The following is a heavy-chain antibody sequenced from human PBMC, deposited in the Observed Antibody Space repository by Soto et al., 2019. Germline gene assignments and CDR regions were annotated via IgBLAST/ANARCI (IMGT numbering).Heavy chain of an antibody. Sequence: PSETLSLTCTVSGGSISGYYWSWIRQSPGKGMEWIGYILYSGSTNYNPSLKSRVSISIDMSKKNFSLKLNSVTAADTAVYYCAGGEAYCYGGSGFFDNWGQGALVSVTS. V-gene: IGHV4-59*01. D-gene: IGHD3-22*01. CDR3: AGGEAYCYGGSGFFDN. CDR2: ILYSGST. CDR1: GGSISGYY. J-gene: IGHJ4*02.